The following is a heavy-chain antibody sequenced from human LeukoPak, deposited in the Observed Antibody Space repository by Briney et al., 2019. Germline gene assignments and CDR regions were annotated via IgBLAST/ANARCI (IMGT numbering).Heavy chain of an antibody. CDR1: GGSFSGYY. J-gene: IGHJ4*02. Sequence: SETLSLTCAVYGGSFSGYYWSWIRQPPGKGLEWIGEINHSGSTNYNPSLKSRVTISVDTSKNQFPLKLSSVTAADTAVYYCASRRPYCSGGSCYFSVWGQGTLVTVSS. D-gene: IGHD2-15*01. CDR2: INHSGST. V-gene: IGHV4-34*01. CDR3: ASRRPYCSGGSCYFSV.